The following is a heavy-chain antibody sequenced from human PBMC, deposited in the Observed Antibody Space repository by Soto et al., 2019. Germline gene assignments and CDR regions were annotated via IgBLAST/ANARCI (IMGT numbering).Heavy chain of an antibody. CDR1: GFTFRSYG. J-gene: IGHJ4*02. D-gene: IGHD1-26*01. CDR3: ARGPLVGATRFDY. Sequence: LGLSCGAWGFTFRSYGVHWVRQATGKGLEWVAVIWYDGSNKYYADSVKGRFTISRDNSKNAPYLQMNSLRAEDTAVYYCARGPLVGATRFDYWGQGTLVTVSS. CDR2: IWYDGSNK. V-gene: IGHV3-33*01.